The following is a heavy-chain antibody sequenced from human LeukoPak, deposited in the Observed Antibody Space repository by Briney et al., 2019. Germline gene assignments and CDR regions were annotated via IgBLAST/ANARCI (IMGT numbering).Heavy chain of an antibody. V-gene: IGHV3-48*01. D-gene: IGHD5-12*01. Sequence: GSLRLSSSAHGFAFIYYSMNWVRPAPGKGREWVSSIISSSSTVYYSDSVKGRFTISRDKTKKSLYLQMNSMSGEARTVYYSAKDVRWLRFVFDHWGQGIPVTVSS. CDR3: AKDVRWLRFVFDH. CDR1: GFAFIYYS. J-gene: IGHJ4*02. CDR2: IISSSSTV.